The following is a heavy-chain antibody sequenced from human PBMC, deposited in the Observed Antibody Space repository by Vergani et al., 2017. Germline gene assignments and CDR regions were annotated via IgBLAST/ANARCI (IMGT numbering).Heavy chain of an antibody. CDR1: GSSISSYY. CDR3: ARGYSYGRIDY. J-gene: IGHJ4*02. D-gene: IGHD5-18*01. Sequence: QVQLQESGPGLVKPSETLSLTCTVSGSSISSYYWSWIRQPPGKGLEWIGYIYYSGSTNYNPSLKGRVTISVDTSKNQFSLKLSSVTAADTAVYYCARGYSYGRIDYWGQGTLVTVSS. CDR2: IYYSGST. V-gene: IGHV4-59*01.